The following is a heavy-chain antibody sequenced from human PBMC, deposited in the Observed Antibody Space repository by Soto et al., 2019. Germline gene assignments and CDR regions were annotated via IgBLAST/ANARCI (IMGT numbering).Heavy chain of an antibody. CDR2: INPNSGGT. CDR3: ARVSSGWSFDAFDI. V-gene: IGHV1-2*04. Sequence: ASVKVSCKASGYTFTGYYMHWVRQAPGQGLEWMGWINPNSGGTNYAQKFQGWVTMTRDTSISTAYMELSRLRSDDTAEYYCARVSSGWSFDAFDIWGQGTMVTVSS. J-gene: IGHJ3*02. D-gene: IGHD6-19*01. CDR1: GYTFTGYY.